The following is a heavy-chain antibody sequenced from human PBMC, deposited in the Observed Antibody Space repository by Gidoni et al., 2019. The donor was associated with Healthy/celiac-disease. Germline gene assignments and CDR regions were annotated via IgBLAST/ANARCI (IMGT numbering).Heavy chain of an antibody. CDR2: IYYSGST. D-gene: IGHD5-18*01. CDR3: ARDRGGYSSGYSFYY. CDR1: GGSISSYY. Sequence: QVQLQESGPGLVKPSETLSLTCTVSGGSISSYYWSWIRQPPGKGLEWIGYIYYSGSTNYNPSLKSRVTISVDTSKNQFSLKLSSVTAADTAVYYCARDRGGYSSGYSFYYWGQGTLVTVSS. J-gene: IGHJ4*02. V-gene: IGHV4-59*01.